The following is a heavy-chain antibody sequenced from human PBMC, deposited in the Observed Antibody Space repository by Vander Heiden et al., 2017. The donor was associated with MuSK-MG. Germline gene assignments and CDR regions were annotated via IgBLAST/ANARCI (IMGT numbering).Heavy chain of an antibody. CDR1: GCSISSSSYY. CDR2: IYYSGST. Sequence: QLQLQESGPGLVKASETLSLTCTVSGCSISSSSYYWGWIRQPPGKGREWIGSIYYSGSTYYNPSLKSRVTISVDTSKNQFSLKLRSVTAADTAVYYYARRNWGSRGSDYWGEVTLVTVYS. V-gene: IGHV4-39*01. D-gene: IGHD7-27*01. J-gene: IGHJ4*02. CDR3: ARRNWGSRGSDY.